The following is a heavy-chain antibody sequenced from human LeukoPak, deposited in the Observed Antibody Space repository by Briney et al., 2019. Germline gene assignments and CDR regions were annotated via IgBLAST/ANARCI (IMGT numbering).Heavy chain of an antibody. J-gene: IGHJ4*02. CDR3: ARKGYYGSGTYLDY. CDR2: INWNGDRT. V-gene: IGHV3-20*04. D-gene: IGHD3-10*01. CDR1: GFTFDDYG. Sequence: GGSLRLSCAASGFTFDDYGMSWVRQAPGKGLEWVSGINWNGDRTGYADSVRGRFTISRDNAKNSLYLQMNSLRAKDTALYYCARKGYYGSGTYLDYWGQGTLVTVSS.